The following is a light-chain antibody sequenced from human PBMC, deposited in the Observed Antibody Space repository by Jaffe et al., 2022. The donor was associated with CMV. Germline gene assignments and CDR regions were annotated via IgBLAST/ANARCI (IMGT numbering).Light chain of an antibody. CDR3: QQYINWPLT. V-gene: IGKV3-15*01. Sequence: EIVMTQSPATLSVSPGERATLSCRASRSVSDSLAWYQQKPGQAPRLLIYGTSTRATDVPARFSGGGSATEFTLIISSLQSEDFAVYYCQQYINWPLTFGGGTKVEIK. CDR1: RSVSDS. CDR2: GTS. J-gene: IGKJ4*01.